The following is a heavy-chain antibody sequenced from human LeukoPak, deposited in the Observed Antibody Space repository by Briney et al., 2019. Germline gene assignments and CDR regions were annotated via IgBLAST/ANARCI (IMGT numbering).Heavy chain of an antibody. V-gene: IGHV3-11*04. Sequence: GGSLRLSCAASGFTFSDYYMSWIRQAPGKGLEWVSYISSSGSTIYYADSVKGRFTISRDNAKNSLYLQMNSLRAEDTAVYYCARDHPDYYDSSGYQLDYWGQGTLVTVSS. CDR1: GFTFSDYY. CDR3: ARDHPDYYDSSGYQLDY. CDR2: ISSSGSTI. J-gene: IGHJ4*02. D-gene: IGHD3-22*01.